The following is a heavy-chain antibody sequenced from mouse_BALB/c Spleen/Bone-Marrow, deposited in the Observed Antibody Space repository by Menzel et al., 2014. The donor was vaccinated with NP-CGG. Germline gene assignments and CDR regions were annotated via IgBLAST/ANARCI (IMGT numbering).Heavy chain of an antibody. V-gene: IGHV1-7*01. CDR2: INPSTGYT. D-gene: IGHD2-1*01. Sequence: LVESGAELAKPGASVKMSCKASGYTFTSFWMHWVKQRPGQGLEWIGYINPSTGYTDYNQKFKDKATLTADKSSSTAYMQLSSLTSEDSAVYYCARSGGNYDYAMDYWGQGTSVTVSS. J-gene: IGHJ4*01. CDR3: ARSGGNYDYAMDY. CDR1: GYTFTSFW.